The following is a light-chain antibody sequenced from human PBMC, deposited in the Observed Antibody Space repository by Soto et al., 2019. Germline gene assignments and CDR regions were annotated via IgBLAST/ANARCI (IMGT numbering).Light chain of an antibody. CDR2: GAS. J-gene: IGKJ2*01. CDR3: QQYNNCFTVGV. CDR1: QSVSSN. V-gene: IGKV3-15*01. Sequence: EIVMTQSPATLSVSPGERATLSCRASQSVSSNLAWYQQKPGQAPRLLIYGASPRVTGISARFSGSGSGTESTLKISSLHSKGFAVDDVQQYNNCFTVGVFVQGTQLEIK.